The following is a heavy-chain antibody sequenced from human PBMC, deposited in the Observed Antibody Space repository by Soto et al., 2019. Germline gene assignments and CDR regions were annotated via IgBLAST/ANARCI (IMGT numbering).Heavy chain of an antibody. Sequence: QVQLVESGGGVVQPGRSLRLSCAASGFTFSSYGMHWVRQAPGKGLEWVAVISYDGSNKYYADSVKGRFTISRDNSKNTLYLQMNSMRAEDTAVYYCANDLEWELPRYNGMDVWGQVPTVTVS. D-gene: IGHD1-26*01. J-gene: IGHJ6*02. V-gene: IGHV3-30*18. CDR1: GFTFSSYG. CDR2: ISYDGSNK. CDR3: ANDLEWELPRYNGMDV.